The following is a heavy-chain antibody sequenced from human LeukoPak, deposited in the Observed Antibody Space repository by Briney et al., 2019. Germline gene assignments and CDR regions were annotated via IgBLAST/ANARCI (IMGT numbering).Heavy chain of an antibody. D-gene: IGHD3-3*01. V-gene: IGHV1-46*01. Sequence: ASVKVSRKASGYTFTSYYMHWVRQAPGQGLEWMGIINPSGGSTSYAQKFQGRVTMTRDTSTSTVYMELSSLRSEDTAVYYCARVGTYYGPKGWFDPWGQGTLVTVSS. J-gene: IGHJ5*02. CDR1: GYTFTSYY. CDR2: INPSGGST. CDR3: ARVGTYYGPKGWFDP.